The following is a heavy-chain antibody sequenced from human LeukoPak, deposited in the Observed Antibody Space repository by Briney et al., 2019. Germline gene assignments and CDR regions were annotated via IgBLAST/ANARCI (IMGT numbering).Heavy chain of an antibody. J-gene: IGHJ4*02. V-gene: IGHV3-66*01. D-gene: IGHD6-6*01. CDR2: ISSGGST. CDR3: ARGWSSSSYFGY. CDR1: GFTVSANY. Sequence: PGGSLRLSCAASGFTVSANYWNWVRQAPGKGLEWVSVISSGGSTSYADSVKGRFTISRDNSKNTLYLQTNSLRAEDTAVYYCARGWSSSSYFGYWGEGTLVTVSS.